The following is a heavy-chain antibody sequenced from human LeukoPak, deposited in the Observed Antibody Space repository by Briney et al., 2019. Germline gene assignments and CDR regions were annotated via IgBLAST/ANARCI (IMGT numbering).Heavy chain of an antibody. J-gene: IGHJ4*02. D-gene: IGHD5-24*01. CDR3: ARRLRDGYPDY. CDR2: IXXGDSDT. V-gene: IGHV5-51*01. Sequence: GESLKISCKGSGYSFTSYWIXXXRQMPGKGXXXMGSIXXGDSDTRYSPSXXGQVTISADKSISTAYLQWSSLKASDTAMYYCARRLRDGYPDYWGQGTLVTVSS. CDR1: GYSFTSYW.